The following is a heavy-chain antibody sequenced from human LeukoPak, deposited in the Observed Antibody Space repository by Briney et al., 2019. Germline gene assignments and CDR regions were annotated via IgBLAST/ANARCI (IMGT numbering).Heavy chain of an antibody. CDR2: IYSGGST. CDR3: ASSMAGTGYYYYMDV. J-gene: IGHJ6*03. V-gene: IGHV3-66*01. D-gene: IGHD6-19*01. CDR1: GFTVSSNY. Sequence: GGSLRLSCAASGFTVSSNYMSWVRQAPGKGLEWVSVIYSGGSTYYADSVKGRFTISRDNSKNTLYLQMNSLRAEDTAVYYCASSMAGTGYYYYMDVWGKGTTVTISS.